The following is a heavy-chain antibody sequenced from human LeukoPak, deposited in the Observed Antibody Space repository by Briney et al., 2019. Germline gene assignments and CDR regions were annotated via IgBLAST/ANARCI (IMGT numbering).Heavy chain of an antibody. CDR3: ARDLCLTGRPCGMDV. CDR2: INHSGST. J-gene: IGHJ6*02. D-gene: IGHD3-9*01. V-gene: IGHV4-34*01. CDR1: GGSFSGYY. Sequence: TSETLSLTCAVYGGSFSGYYWSWIRQPPGKGLEWIGEINHSGSTNYNPSLKSRVTISVDTSKNQFSLKLSSVTAADTAVYYCARDLCLTGRPCGMDVWGQGTTVTVSS.